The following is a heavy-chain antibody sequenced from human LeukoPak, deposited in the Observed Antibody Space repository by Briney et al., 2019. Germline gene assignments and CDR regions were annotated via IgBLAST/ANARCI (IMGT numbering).Heavy chain of an antibody. CDR2: ISGSGGST. CDR1: GLTFSSYA. D-gene: IGHD2-2*01. Sequence: GGSLRLSCAASGLTFSSYAMSWVRQAPGKGLEWVSAISGSGGSTYYADSVKGRFTISRDNSKNTLYLQMNSLRAEDTAVYCCAKNRGYCSSTSCSKRYYYYYMDVWGKGTTVTVSS. CDR3: AKNRGYCSSTSCSKRYYYYYMDV. J-gene: IGHJ6*03. V-gene: IGHV3-23*01.